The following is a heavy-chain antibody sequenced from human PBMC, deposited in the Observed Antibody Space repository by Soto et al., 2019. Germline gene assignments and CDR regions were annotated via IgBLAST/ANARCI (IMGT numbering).Heavy chain of an antibody. CDR1: GFTFSSWP. D-gene: IGHD5-18*01. Sequence: GGSLRLSCAASGFTFSSWPMNWVRLAPGKGLEWVGLISYDGNNEYYADSVKGRFTISRDNSKNTLFLQMNSLRAEDTAVYYCAKVGGGYNYGYVMLDKYYYGMDVWGQGTTVTVSS. CDR2: ISYDGNNE. V-gene: IGHV3-30-3*01. CDR3: AKVGGGYNYGYVMLDKYYYGMDV. J-gene: IGHJ6*02.